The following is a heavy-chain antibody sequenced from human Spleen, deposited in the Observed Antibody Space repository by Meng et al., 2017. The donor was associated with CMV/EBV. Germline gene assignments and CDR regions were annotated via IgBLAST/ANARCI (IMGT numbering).Heavy chain of an antibody. Sequence: SLSFSCAASGFTFSSYSMNWVRQAPGKGLEWVSSISSSSSYIYYADSVKGRFTISRDNAKNSLYLQMNSLRAEDTAVYYCAVVGGSYYWGQGTLVTVSS. CDR2: ISSSSSYI. CDR1: GFTFSSYS. J-gene: IGHJ4*02. V-gene: IGHV3-21*01. D-gene: IGHD1-26*01. CDR3: AVVGGSYY.